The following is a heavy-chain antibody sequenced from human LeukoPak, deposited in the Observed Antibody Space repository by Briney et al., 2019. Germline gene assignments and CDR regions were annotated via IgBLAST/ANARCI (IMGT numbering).Heavy chain of an antibody. Sequence: GGSLRLSCAASGFTFSSYWMSWVRQAPGKGLEWVANIKQDGSEKYYVDSVKGRFTISRDNAKNSLYLQMNSLRAEDTAVYYCARNILLGYCSSTSCPTTNWFDLWGRRTLVTVSS. J-gene: IGHJ5*02. CDR3: ARNILLGYCSSTSCPTTNWFDL. CDR2: IKQDGSEK. CDR1: GFTFSSYW. V-gene: IGHV3-7*01. D-gene: IGHD2-2*01.